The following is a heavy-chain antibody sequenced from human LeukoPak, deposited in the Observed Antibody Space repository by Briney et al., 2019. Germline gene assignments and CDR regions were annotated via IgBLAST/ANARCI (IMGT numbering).Heavy chain of an antibody. J-gene: IGHJ4*02. D-gene: IGHD3-22*01. CDR1: GFTFSSYW. CDR2: IKQDGSEK. Sequence: GGSLRLSCAASGFTFSSYWMGWVRQAPGKGLEWVANIKQDGSEKYYVDSVKGRFTISRDNAKNSLYLQMNSLRAEDTAVYYCARDGGYYDSSGYYHYAEVGYYFDYWGQGTLVTVSS. CDR3: ARDGGYYDSSGYYHYAEVGYYFDY. V-gene: IGHV3-7*01.